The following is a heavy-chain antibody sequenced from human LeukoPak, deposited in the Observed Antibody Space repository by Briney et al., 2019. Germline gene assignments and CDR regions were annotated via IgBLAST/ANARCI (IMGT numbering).Heavy chain of an antibody. CDR2: FQYSGST. Sequence: SEPLSLTCTVSGGSISSYYWSWIRQPPGKGLEWIGYFQYSGSTNYNPSLKSRVTISVDTSKNQFSLKLSSVTTADMAMYYCARTVRGDYVDYWGQGTLVTVSS. V-gene: IGHV4-59*01. CDR1: GGSISSYY. J-gene: IGHJ4*02. CDR3: ARTVRGDYVDY. D-gene: IGHD4-17*01.